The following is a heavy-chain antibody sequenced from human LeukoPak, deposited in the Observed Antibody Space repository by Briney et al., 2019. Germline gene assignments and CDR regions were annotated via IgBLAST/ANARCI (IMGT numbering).Heavy chain of an antibody. CDR2: VNRDGSET. CDR3: ARNNGMDV. Sequence: GGSLRLSCAASGFALSSHWMTWVRQVPGRGPEWVANVNRDGSETYYLDSVKGRFTISKDDAKNSLYLQMNSLRAEDTALYHCARNNGMDVWGQGTTVIVSS. CDR1: GFALSSHW. V-gene: IGHV3-7*03. J-gene: IGHJ6*02.